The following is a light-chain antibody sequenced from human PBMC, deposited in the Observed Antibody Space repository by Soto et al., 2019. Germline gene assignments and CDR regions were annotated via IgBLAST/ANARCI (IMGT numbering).Light chain of an antibody. CDR3: QQANGFPPLT. Sequence: DIQMTQSPSSVSASVGDRITSTCRASQPVSNWLAWYQQKPGKAPKLLIYAASKLQVGVPSRFSGSGSGTDFTLTISSLQPEDCATYYCQQANGFPPLTFGGGTTVEIK. V-gene: IGKV1-12*01. CDR2: AAS. J-gene: IGKJ4*01. CDR1: QPVSNW.